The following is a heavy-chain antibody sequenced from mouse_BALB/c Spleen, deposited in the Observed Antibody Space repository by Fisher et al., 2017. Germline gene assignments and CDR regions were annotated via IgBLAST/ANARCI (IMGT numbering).Heavy chain of an antibody. Sequence: KFKGKATLTVDTSSSTAYMQLNSLTSEDSAVYYCANGYYYAMDYWGQGTSVTVSS. D-gene: IGHD2-2*01. J-gene: IGHJ4*01. CDR3: ANGYYYAMDY. V-gene: IGHV1S45*01.